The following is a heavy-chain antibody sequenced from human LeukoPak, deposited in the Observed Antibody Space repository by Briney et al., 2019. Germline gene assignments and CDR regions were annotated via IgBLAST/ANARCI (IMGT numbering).Heavy chain of an antibody. J-gene: IGHJ4*02. CDR3: ASQYTSSRIFDD. CDR1: GFTFSSYA. Sequence: GGSLRLSCAASGFTFSSYAMHWVHQAPGKGLEWVAVISYDGSNKYYADSVKGRFTVSRDNAKNSLYLQMNSLRAEDTAVYFCASQYTSSRIFDDWGQGTLVTVSS. D-gene: IGHD6-13*01. CDR2: ISYDGSNK. V-gene: IGHV3-30-3*01.